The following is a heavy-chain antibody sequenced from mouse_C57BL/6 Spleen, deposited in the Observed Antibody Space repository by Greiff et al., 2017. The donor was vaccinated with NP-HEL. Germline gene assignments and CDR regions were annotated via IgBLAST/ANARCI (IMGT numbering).Heavy chain of an antibody. Sequence: QVQLQQPGAELVRPGTSVKLSCKASGYTFTSYWMHWVKQRPGQGLEWIGVIDPSDSYTNYNQKFKGKATLTVDTSSSTAYMQLSSLTSEDSAVYYCARGTTVVAPHFDVWGTGTTVTVSS. J-gene: IGHJ1*03. V-gene: IGHV1-59*01. CDR1: GYTFTSYW. CDR3: ARGTTVVAPHFDV. D-gene: IGHD1-1*01. CDR2: IDPSDSYT.